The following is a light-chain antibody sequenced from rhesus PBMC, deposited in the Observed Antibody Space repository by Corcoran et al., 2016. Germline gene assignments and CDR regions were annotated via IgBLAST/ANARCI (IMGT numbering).Light chain of an antibody. V-gene: IGKV1-37*01. Sequence: DIQMTHSPSSLFASVGERVTITCRASQGIRSFFAWSQQQPGKAPKPLYHYASNLESGVPSRFSGSGSGTDFTLTIGSLQPEEFAAYDGQQNNSDPYSFGQGTKVEIK. CDR2: YAS. CDR3: QQNNSDPYS. CDR1: QGIRSF. J-gene: IGKJ2*01.